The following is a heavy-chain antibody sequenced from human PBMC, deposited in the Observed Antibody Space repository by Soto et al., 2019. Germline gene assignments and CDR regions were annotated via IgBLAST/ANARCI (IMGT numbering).Heavy chain of an antibody. J-gene: IGHJ6*02. CDR2: ISGSGGST. Sequence: GGSLRLSCAASGFTFSSYAMSWVRQAPGKGLEWVSAISGSGGSTYYADSVKGRFTISRDNSKNTLYLQMNSLRAEDTAVYYCARSDYGDNYYYYGMDVWGQGTTVTVSS. CDR3: ARSDYGDNYYYYGMDV. V-gene: IGHV3-23*01. D-gene: IGHD4-17*01. CDR1: GFTFSSYA.